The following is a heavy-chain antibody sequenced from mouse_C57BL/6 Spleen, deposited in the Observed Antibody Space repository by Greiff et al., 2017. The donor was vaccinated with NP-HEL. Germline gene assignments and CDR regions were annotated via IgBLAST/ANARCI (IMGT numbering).Heavy chain of an antibody. Sequence: QVQLQQPGAELVKPGASVKMSCKASGYTFTSYWITWVKQRPGQGLEWIGDIYPGSGSTNYNEKFKSKATLTVDTSSSTAYMQLSSLTSEDSAVDYCARGGDGSSLAWFAYWGQGTLVSGSA. V-gene: IGHV1-55*01. CDR2: IYPGSGST. CDR1: GYTFTSYW. J-gene: IGHJ3*01. CDR3: ARGGDGSSLAWFAY. D-gene: IGHD1-1*01.